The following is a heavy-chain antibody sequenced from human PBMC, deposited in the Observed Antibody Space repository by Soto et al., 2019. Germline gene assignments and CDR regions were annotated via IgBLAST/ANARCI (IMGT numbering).Heavy chain of an antibody. CDR2: ISGNSRYI. D-gene: IGHD4-17*01. Sequence: EVQLVESGGGLVKPGGSLRLSCAASGFTFSSFSMNWVRQAPGKGLEWVSSISGNSRYIYYADSQKGRFTVSRDNAKNSLYLQMNSLRAEDTAVYYCARDRGDYEGLVRYYFDHWGQGTLVTVSS. J-gene: IGHJ4*02. V-gene: IGHV3-21*02. CDR3: ARDRGDYEGLVRYYFDH. CDR1: GFTFSSFS.